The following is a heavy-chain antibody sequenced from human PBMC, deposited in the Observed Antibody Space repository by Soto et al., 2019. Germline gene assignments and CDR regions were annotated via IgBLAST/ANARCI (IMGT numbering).Heavy chain of an antibody. CDR3: AKRRPYSSSWYEDY. CDR1: GFTFSSYA. D-gene: IGHD6-13*01. Sequence: EVQLLESGGGLVQPGGSLRLSCAASGFTFSSYAMSWVRQDPGKGLEWVSAISGSGGSTYYAYSVKGRFTISRDNSKNTLYLQMNSLRAEDTAVYYCAKRRPYSSSWYEDYWGQGTLVTVSS. J-gene: IGHJ4*02. V-gene: IGHV3-23*01. CDR2: ISGSGGST.